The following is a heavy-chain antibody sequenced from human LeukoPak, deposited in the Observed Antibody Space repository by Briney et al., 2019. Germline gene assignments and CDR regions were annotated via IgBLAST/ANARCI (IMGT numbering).Heavy chain of an antibody. CDR3: ARHAADYYDSSGYYL. CDR1: GGTFSSYA. V-gene: IGHV1-69*04. J-gene: IGHJ4*02. Sequence: SVKVSCKASGGTFSSYAISWVRQAPGQGLEWMGRTIPIFGIANYAQKFQGRVTITADKSTSTAYMELSSLRSEDTAVYYCARHAADYYDSSGYYLWGQGTLVTVSS. D-gene: IGHD3-22*01. CDR2: TIPIFGIA.